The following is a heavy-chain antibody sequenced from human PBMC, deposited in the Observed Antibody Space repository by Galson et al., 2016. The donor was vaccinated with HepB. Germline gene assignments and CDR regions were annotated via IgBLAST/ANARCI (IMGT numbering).Heavy chain of an antibody. D-gene: IGHD2-21*01. J-gene: IGHJ5*02. Sequence: QSGAEVKKPGESLQISCKGSGYTSTSYCIGWVRQMPGKGLEWVAIICPGDPHSRYSPSYQGRFTIPADKSINTAYLQWISLRTSDTAMYYCTKNWRGDFPDPPDSWGQGTLVIVSS. CDR2: ICPGDPHS. V-gene: IGHV5-51*01. CDR1: GYTSTSYC. CDR3: TKNWRGDFPDPPDS.